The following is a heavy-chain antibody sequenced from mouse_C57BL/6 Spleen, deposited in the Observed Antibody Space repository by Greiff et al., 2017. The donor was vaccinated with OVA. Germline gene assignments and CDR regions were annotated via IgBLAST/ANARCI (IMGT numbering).Heavy chain of an antibody. Sequence: VQLQQSGPELVKPGASVKISCKASGYTFTDYYMNWVKQSHGKSLEWIGDINPNNGGTSYNQKFKGKATLTVDKSSSTAYMELRSLTSEDSAVYYCARKAYDSFAYWGQGTLVTVSA. CDR1: GYTFTDYY. CDR3: ARKAYDSFAY. CDR2: INPNNGGT. J-gene: IGHJ3*01. D-gene: IGHD2-4*01. V-gene: IGHV1-26*01.